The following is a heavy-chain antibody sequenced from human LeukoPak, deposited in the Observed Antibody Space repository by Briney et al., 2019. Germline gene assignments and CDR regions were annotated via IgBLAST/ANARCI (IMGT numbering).Heavy chain of an antibody. CDR3: ARDRGDGTVSYFDY. CDR2: TNPNSGGS. V-gene: IGHV1-2*06. CDR1: GYTITGYY. J-gene: IGHJ4*02. D-gene: IGHD2-8*02. Sequence: ASVKVSCRASGYTITGYYMHWVRPAPGQGLEWMGRTNPNSGGSNSAQKFQGRITMTRDTSISTAYMELSGLRSDDTAVYYCARDRGDGTVSYFDYWGQGTLVTVSS.